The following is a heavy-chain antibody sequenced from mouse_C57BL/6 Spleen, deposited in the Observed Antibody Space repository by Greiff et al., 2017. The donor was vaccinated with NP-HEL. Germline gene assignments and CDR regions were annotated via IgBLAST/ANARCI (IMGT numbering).Heavy chain of an antibody. CDR1: GYAFSSSW. V-gene: IGHV1-82*01. CDR3: ANYYGSSYEGNWYFDV. CDR2: IYPGDGDT. Sequence: QVQLQQSGPELVKPGASVKISCKASGYAFSSSWMNWVKQRPGKGLEWIGRIYPGDGDTNYNGKFKGKATLTAAKSSSTAYMQRSSLTSEDSAVYFCANYYGSSYEGNWYFDVWGTGTTVTVSS. D-gene: IGHD1-1*01. J-gene: IGHJ1*03.